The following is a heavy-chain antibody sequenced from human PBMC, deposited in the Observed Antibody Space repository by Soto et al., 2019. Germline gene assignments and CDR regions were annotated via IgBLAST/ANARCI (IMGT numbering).Heavy chain of an antibody. J-gene: IGHJ4*02. D-gene: IGHD5-12*01. CDR3: VKDPSEAPRDGYNFAFDY. CDR1: GFTFSSYA. V-gene: IGHV3-64D*08. Sequence: GGSLRLSCSASGFTFSSYAMHWVRQAPGKGLEYVSAISSNGGSTYYADSVKGRFTISRDNSKNTLYLQMSSLRAEDTAVYYCVKDPSEAPRDGYNFAFDYWGQGTLVTVSS. CDR2: ISSNGGST.